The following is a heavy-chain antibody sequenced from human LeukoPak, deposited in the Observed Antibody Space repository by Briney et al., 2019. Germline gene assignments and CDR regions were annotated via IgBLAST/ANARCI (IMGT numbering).Heavy chain of an antibody. CDR3: ARVEQSAAAALDY. J-gene: IGHJ4*02. D-gene: IGHD6-13*01. Sequence: PGGSLRLSCAASGSTFSSYAMHWVRQAPGKGLEYVSAISSNGGNTYYANSVKGRFTISRDNSKNTLYLQMGSLRAEDTAVYYCARVEQSAAAALDYWGQGTLVTVSS. CDR1: GSTFSSYA. CDR2: ISSNGGNT. V-gene: IGHV3-64*01.